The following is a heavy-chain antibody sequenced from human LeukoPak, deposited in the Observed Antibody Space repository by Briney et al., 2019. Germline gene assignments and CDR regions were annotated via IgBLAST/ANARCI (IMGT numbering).Heavy chain of an antibody. V-gene: IGHV4-59*08. CDR2: IHYSGNT. D-gene: IGHD2-15*01. CDR1: AGSISTFY. CDR3: ARRQTAYCSGGSCYSFSFDY. Sequence: SETLSLTCTVSAGSISTFYWSWIRQTPGKGLEWIGNIHYSGNTNYNPSLKSRVTISVDMFNKQFSLKLSSVTAADTAVYYCARRQTAYCSGGSCYSFSFDYWGQGTLVTVSS. J-gene: IGHJ4*02.